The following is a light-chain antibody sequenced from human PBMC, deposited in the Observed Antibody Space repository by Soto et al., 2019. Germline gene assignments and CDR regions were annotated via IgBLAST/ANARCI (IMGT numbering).Light chain of an antibody. J-gene: IGKJ1*01. CDR1: QTVLYSSNNKNY. CDR2: WAS. Sequence: DIVMTQSPDSLAVSLGERATFNCKSSQTVLYSSNNKNYLAWYQQKPGQPPKLLIYWASTRESGVPDRFSGSGSGTDFTLTISSLQADDVAVYYCQQYYSTPRTFGQGTKVEIK. V-gene: IGKV4-1*01. CDR3: QQYYSTPRT.